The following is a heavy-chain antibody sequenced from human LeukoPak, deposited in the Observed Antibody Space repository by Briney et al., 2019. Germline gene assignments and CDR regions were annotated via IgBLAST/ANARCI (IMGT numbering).Heavy chain of an antibody. CDR1: GGSISSSNW. CDR2: IYHSGST. V-gene: IGHV4-4*02. J-gene: IGHJ5*02. Sequence: PSETLSLTCAVSGGSISSSNWWSWVRQPPGKGLEWIGEIYHSGSTNYNPSLRSRVTISVDTSKNQFSLKLSSVTAADTAVYYCARGGGYYYGSGSYCRFDPWGQGTLVTVSS. CDR3: ARGGGYYYGSGSYCRFDP. D-gene: IGHD3-10*01.